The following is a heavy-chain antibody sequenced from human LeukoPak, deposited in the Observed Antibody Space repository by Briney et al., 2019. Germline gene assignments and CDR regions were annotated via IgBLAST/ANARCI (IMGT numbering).Heavy chain of an antibody. CDR1: GFTFSSYA. CDR2: MTSGGST. CDR3: AKTTGTLLEPFDI. D-gene: IGHD1-1*01. Sequence: PGGSLRLSCSASGFTFSSYAIAWVRQAPGKGLERVSSMTSGGSTFFADSVKGRFTISRDNSKNTVYLQMNSLRAEDTALYYCAKTTGTLLEPFDIWGQGTMVTVSS. J-gene: IGHJ3*02. V-gene: IGHV3-23*01.